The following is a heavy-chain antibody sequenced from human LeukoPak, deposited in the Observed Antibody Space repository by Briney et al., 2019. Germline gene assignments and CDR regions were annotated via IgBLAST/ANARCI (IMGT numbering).Heavy chain of an antibody. J-gene: IGHJ4*02. CDR3: AKGRCSGGSCYGRGFDY. V-gene: IGHV3-23*01. CDR1: GLTFNSYA. CDR2: LSGSGGNT. D-gene: IGHD2-15*01. Sequence: PGGSLRLSCAASGLTFNSYAMSWVRQAPGKGLEWFSALSGSGGNTYYADSVKGRLTISRDNSKNTLYLQMNSLRAEDTAVYYCAKGRCSGGSCYGRGFDYWGQGTLVTVSS.